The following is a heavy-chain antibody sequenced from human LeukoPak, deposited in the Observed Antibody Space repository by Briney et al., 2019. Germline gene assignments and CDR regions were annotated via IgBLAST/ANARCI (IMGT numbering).Heavy chain of an antibody. V-gene: IGHV4-39*01. J-gene: IGHJ4*02. Sequence: SDTLSLTCTVSGGSISNSIYYWAWIRQPPWKGLERIGTISYSGRTYYNPSLKSRVTISVDTSKNQFSLKLNSVTAADTAVYYCATGRAAAGRYYFDYWGQGTLVTVSS. D-gene: IGHD6-13*01. CDR1: GGSISNSIYY. CDR2: ISYSGRT. CDR3: ATGRAAAGRYYFDY.